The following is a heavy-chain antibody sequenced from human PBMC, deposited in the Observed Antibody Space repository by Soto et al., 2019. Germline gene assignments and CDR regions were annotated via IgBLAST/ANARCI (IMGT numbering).Heavy chain of an antibody. D-gene: IGHD6-19*01. CDR2: FYYSGST. CDR3: ARISVASRYMDV. CDR1: GGSISSSSYY. J-gene: IGHJ6*03. Sequence: SETLSLTCTVSGGSISSSSYYWGWIRQSPGKGLEWIGSFYYSGSTYYSPSLRSRVTISGDTSRKQISLRLSSVTAADTAVYYCARISVASRYMDVWGKGTKVTVSS. V-gene: IGHV4-39*01.